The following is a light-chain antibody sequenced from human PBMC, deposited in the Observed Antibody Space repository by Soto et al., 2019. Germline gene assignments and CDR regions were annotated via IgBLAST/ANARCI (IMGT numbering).Light chain of an antibody. CDR3: CSYAGSTTFWV. Sequence: QSALTQPASVSGSPGQSITISCTGTSSDVGSYDVVSWYQQHPGKAPQLIIYEFAQRPSGVSDRFSGSKSGSTASLTISGLQAEDEAHYFCCSYAGSTTFWVFGGGTKLTVL. V-gene: IGLV2-23*02. CDR1: SSDVGSYDV. J-gene: IGLJ3*02. CDR2: EFA.